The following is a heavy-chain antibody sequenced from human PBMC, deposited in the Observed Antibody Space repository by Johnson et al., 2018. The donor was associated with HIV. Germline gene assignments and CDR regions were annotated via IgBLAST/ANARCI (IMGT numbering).Heavy chain of an antibody. CDR1: GFTFSDYY. CDR3: AKDLRASIPTSSSAFDI. CDR2: SSWNSGNI. Sequence: VQLVESGGGLVKPGGSLRLSCAGSGFTFSDYYMSWIRQAPGKGLEWVSGSSWNSGNIGYADSVKGRFTISRDNAKNSLYLQMNSLRAEDTALYYCAKDLRASIPTSSSAFDIWGQGTMVTVSS. J-gene: IGHJ3*02. D-gene: IGHD2-2*02. V-gene: IGHV3-9*01.